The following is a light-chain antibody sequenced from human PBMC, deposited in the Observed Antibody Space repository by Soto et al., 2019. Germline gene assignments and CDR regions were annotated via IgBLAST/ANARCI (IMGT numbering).Light chain of an antibody. J-gene: IGKJ5*01. Sequence: IQMTQSPSSLSPSVGDRFSITCRRSQSISTYLNWYVQKPGEAPKLLISAASNLQRGVPARFRGSGSGTDFTLTISGLEPEDTGTYYCQQSYSSPITFAQGTLLEI. CDR3: QQSYSSPIT. V-gene: IGKV1-39*01. CDR2: AAS. CDR1: QSISTY.